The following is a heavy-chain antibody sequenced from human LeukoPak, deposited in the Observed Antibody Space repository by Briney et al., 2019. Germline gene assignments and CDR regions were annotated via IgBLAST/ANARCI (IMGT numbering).Heavy chain of an antibody. Sequence: SVTVSCKASGGTFISYAISWVRQAPGQGVEGMGGRIPIFGKAKYPQKFQGKVTITADKSTSTAYMELSSLRSEDTAVYYCARELAAAGVDAFDIWGQGTLVTVSS. D-gene: IGHD6-13*01. CDR1: GGTFISYA. V-gene: IGHV1-69*06. CDR3: ARELAAAGVDAFDI. J-gene: IGHJ3*02. CDR2: RIPIFGKA.